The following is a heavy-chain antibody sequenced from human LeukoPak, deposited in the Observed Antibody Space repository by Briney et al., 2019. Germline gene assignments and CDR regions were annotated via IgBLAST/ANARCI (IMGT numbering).Heavy chain of an antibody. J-gene: IGHJ4*02. CDR1: GGSLSSGGYY. CDR2: NYYSGST. CDR3: ARQPMYCGGDCYPVGFDY. Sequence: SQTLSLTCTVSGGSLSSGGYYWSWIRQPPGKGVEWIGRNYYSGSTYYNPSPKSRVSISEDTSKNQFSLKLTSVTAADTAVYYCARQPMYCGGDCYPVGFDYWGQGTLVTVSS. V-gene: IGHV4-30-2*03. D-gene: IGHD2-21*02.